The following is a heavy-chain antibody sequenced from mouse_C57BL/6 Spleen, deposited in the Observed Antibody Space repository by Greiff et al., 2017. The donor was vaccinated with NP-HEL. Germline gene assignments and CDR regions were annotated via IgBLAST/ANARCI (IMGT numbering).Heavy chain of an antibody. CDR3: TRGPYYYGSSFDY. J-gene: IGHJ2*01. Sequence: EVQLQQSGTVLARPGASVKMSCKTSGYTFTSYWMHWVKQRPGQGLEWIGAIYPGNSDTSYNQKFKGKAKLTAVTSAGTAYMELSSLTNEDSAVYYCTRGPYYYGSSFDYWGQGTTLTVSS. CDR2: IYPGNSDT. V-gene: IGHV1-5*01. CDR1: GYTFTSYW. D-gene: IGHD1-1*01.